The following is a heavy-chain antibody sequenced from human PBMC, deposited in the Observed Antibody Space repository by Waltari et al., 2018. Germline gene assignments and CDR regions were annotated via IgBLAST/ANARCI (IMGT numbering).Heavy chain of an antibody. D-gene: IGHD3-10*01. V-gene: IGHV4-39*01. CDR1: GGSISRSNYY. Sequence: QLQLQESGPGLVKPSETLSLTCTVSGGSISRSNYYWGWIRQPPGKGLDWIASIYHGGSTNYNPSLKIRVTISVDTSKNQFSLKLTSVTAADTAVYYCARIYGSGSPIPSVDYWGQGTLVTVSS. J-gene: IGHJ4*02. CDR2: IYHGGST. CDR3: ARIYGSGSPIPSVDY.